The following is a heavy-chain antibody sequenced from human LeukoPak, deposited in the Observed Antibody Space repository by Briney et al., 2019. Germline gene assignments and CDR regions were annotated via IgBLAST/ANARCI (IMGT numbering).Heavy chain of an antibody. CDR2: ISSSGSTI. Sequence: GGSLRLSCAASGFTFSSYEMNWVRQAPGKGLEWVSYISSSGSTIYYADSVKGRFTISRDNAKNSLYLQMNSLRAEDTAVYYCVSSTGYFGYYYGMDVWGQGTTVTVSS. J-gene: IGHJ6*02. D-gene: IGHD6-13*01. CDR3: VSSTGYFGYYYGMDV. V-gene: IGHV3-48*03. CDR1: GFTFSSYE.